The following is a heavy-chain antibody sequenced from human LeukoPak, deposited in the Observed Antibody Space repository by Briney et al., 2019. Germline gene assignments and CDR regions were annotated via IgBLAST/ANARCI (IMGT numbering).Heavy chain of an antibody. V-gene: IGHV1-2*02. D-gene: IGHD2-2*01. Sequence: ASVKVSCKASGYTLTGYYIHWVRQAPGQGLEWMGWINPYTGDTNSAQKFQGRVTMTRDTSISTAYMELSRLRSDDTAVYYCARVSQSNPCSSTSCYGTWGGGYYYYYMDVWGKGTTVTISS. J-gene: IGHJ6*03. CDR3: ARVSQSNPCSSTSCYGTWGGGYYYYYMDV. CDR2: INPYTGDT. CDR1: GYTLTGYY.